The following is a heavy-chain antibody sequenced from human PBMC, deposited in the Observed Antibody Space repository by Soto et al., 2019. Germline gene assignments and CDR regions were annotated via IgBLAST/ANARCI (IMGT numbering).Heavy chain of an antibody. CDR1: GGSISSSSYY. V-gene: IGHV4-39*02. D-gene: IGHD4-17*01. Sequence: SETLSLTCTVSGGSISSSSYYWGWIRQPPGKGLEWIGSIYYSGSTYYNPSLKSRVTISVDTSKNQFSLKLSSVTAADTAVYYCAREVVTTVVTPNYFDYWGQGTLVTVSS. CDR3: AREVVTTVVTPNYFDY. CDR2: IYYSGST. J-gene: IGHJ4*02.